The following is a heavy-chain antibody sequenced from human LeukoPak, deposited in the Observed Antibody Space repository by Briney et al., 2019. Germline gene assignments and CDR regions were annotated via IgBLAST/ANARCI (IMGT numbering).Heavy chain of an antibody. CDR1: GFTFSNAW. Sequence: GGSLRLSCAASGFTFSNAWMSWVRQAPGKGLEWVGRIKSKTDGGTTDYAAPVKGRFTISRDDSKNTLYLQMNSLKTVDTAVYYCTTDRLTMVRDFDYWGQGTLVTVSS. D-gene: IGHD3-10*01. J-gene: IGHJ4*02. CDR3: TTDRLTMVRDFDY. CDR2: IKSKTDGGTT. V-gene: IGHV3-15*01.